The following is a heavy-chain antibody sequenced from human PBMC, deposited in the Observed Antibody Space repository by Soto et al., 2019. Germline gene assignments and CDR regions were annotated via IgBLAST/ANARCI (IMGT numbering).Heavy chain of an antibody. V-gene: IGHV3-30-3*01. J-gene: IGHJ4*02. Sequence: PGGSLRLSCAASGFTFSSYAMHWVRQAPGKGLEWVAVISYDGSNKYYADSVKGRFTISRDNSKNTLYLQMNSLRAEDTAVYYCARDRIVFLPAPLAYWGQGTLVPVSS. CDR2: ISYDGSNK. CDR3: ARDRIVFLPAPLAY. D-gene: IGHD2-2*01. CDR1: GFTFSSYA.